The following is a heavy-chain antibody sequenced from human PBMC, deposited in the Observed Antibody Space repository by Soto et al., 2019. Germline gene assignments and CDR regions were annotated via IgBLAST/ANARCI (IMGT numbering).Heavy chain of an antibody. CDR2: IIGSGGST. CDR3: AKGRSGYDYYFDY. CDR1: GFTFSNYA. J-gene: IGHJ4*02. D-gene: IGHD5-12*01. V-gene: IGHV3-23*01. Sequence: EVQLLESGGGLVQPGKSLRLSCAVSGFTFSNYAMSWVRQAPGKGLEWVSTIIGSGGSTYYADSVKGRFTISRDNSKNPLFLQMNSLRAEDTAVYYCAKGRSGYDYYFDYWGQGTLVTVSS.